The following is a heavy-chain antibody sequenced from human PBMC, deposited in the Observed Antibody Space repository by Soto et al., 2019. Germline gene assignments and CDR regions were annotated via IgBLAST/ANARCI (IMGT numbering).Heavy chain of an antibody. J-gene: IGHJ4*02. Sequence: QVQLVQSGAEVKKPGSSVKVSCKASGGTFSSYTISWVRQAPGQGLEWMGRIIPILGIANYAQKFQGRVTITADKSTSTAYMELSSLRSEDTAVYYCASSRNSGYDYGKICDYWGQGTLVTVSS. D-gene: IGHD5-12*01. CDR3: ASSRNSGYDYGKICDY. CDR2: IIPILGIA. CDR1: GGTFSSYT. V-gene: IGHV1-69*02.